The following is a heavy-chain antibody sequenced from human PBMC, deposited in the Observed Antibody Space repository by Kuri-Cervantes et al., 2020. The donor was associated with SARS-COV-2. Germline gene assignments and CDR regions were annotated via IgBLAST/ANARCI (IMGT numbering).Heavy chain of an antibody. Sequence: GGSLRLSCAASGFTFSSYDMHWVRQATGKGLEWVSAIGTAGDTYYPGSVKGRFTISRENAKNSLYLQMNSLRAGDTAVYYCARDLGTIQGRDYWGQGTLVTVSS. CDR2: IGTAGDT. V-gene: IGHV3-13*04. D-gene: IGHD1-1*01. CDR3: ARDLGTIQGRDY. J-gene: IGHJ4*02. CDR1: GFTFSSYD.